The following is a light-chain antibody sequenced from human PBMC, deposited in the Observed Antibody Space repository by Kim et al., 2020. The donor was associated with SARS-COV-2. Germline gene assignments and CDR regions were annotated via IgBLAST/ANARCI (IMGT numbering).Light chain of an antibody. Sequence: SVSQGQTASITCSGDKLGDKYACWFQQKPGQSPVLVIYQDNKRPSGIPERFSGSNSGNTATLTISGTQAMDEADYYCQAWDSSTVVFGGGTQLTVL. V-gene: IGLV3-1*01. CDR2: QDN. CDR3: QAWDSSTVV. J-gene: IGLJ2*01. CDR1: KLGDKY.